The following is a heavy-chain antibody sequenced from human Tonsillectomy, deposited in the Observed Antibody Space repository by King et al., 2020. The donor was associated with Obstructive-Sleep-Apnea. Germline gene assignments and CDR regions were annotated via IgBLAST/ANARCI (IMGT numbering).Heavy chain of an antibody. CDR2: IFSNDEK. J-gene: IGHJ4*02. D-gene: IGHD3-10*01. CDR3: ARTTMVRGVITSDY. CDR1: GFSLSNARMG. V-gene: IGHV2-26*01. Sequence: TLKESGPVLVKPTETLTLTCTVSGFSLSNARMGVSLIRQPPGKALEWLAHIFSNDEKSYSTSLKSRLTISKDTSKSQVVLIMTNMDPVDTATYYCARTTMVRGVITSDYWGQGTLVTVSS.